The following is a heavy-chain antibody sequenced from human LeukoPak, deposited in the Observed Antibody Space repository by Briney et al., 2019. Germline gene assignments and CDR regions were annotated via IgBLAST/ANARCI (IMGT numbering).Heavy chain of an antibody. CDR1: GFAVSSND. CDR3: ARGPRGFDP. CDR2: IYSGGST. Sequence: GGSLRLSCAASGFAVSSNDMSWVRQAPAKGLEWISVIYSGGSTYNADSVKGRFTVSRDTSKNILYLQMNSLRADDTAVYYCARGPRGFDPWGQGTLVTVSS. V-gene: IGHV3-53*01. J-gene: IGHJ5*02.